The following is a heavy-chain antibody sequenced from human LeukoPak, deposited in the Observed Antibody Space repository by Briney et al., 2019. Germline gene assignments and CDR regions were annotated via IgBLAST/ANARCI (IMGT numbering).Heavy chain of an antibody. Sequence: ASVKVSCKASGGTFSSYAISWVRQAPGQGLEWMGWISAYNGNTNYAQKLQGRVTMTTDTSTSTAYMELRSLRSDDTAVYYCATRIAASHFDYWGQGTLVTVSS. CDR2: ISAYNGNT. V-gene: IGHV1-18*01. CDR3: ATRIAASHFDY. CDR1: GGTFSSYA. J-gene: IGHJ4*02. D-gene: IGHD6-13*01.